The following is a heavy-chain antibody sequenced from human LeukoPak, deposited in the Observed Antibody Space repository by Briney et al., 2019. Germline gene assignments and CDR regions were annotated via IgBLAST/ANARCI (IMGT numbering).Heavy chain of an antibody. V-gene: IGHV3-33*01. J-gene: IGHJ4*02. CDR1: GFTFSSYG. CDR2: IWYDGSNK. D-gene: IGHD6-13*01. Sequence: GRSLRLSCAASGFTFSSYGMHWVRQAPGKGLEWVAVIWYDGSNKYYADSVKGRFTISRDNSKNTLYLQMNSLRAEDTAVDYCARGYIAATGDLDYWGQGTLVTVSS. CDR3: ARGYIAATGDLDY.